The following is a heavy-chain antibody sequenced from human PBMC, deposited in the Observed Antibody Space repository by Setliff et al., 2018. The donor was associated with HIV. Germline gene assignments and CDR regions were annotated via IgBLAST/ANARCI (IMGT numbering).Heavy chain of an antibody. J-gene: IGHJ4*02. V-gene: IGHV4-4*07. Sequence: SETLSLTCSVSGGSISSYYWNWIRQPAGKGLEWIGRIFSSGTTNYNPSLQSRITMSVDTSKNQFSLKLNSVTAADTAVYYCARHPPYCSGGSCYRGKGYYFDYWGQGTLVTVSS. CDR1: GGSISSYY. CDR2: IFSSGTT. CDR3: ARHPPYCSGGSCYRGKGYYFDY. D-gene: IGHD2-15*01.